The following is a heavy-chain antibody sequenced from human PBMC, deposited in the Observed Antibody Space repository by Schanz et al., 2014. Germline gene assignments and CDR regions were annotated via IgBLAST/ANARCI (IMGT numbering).Heavy chain of an antibody. D-gene: IGHD3-10*01. V-gene: IGHV3-23*04. CDR2: IGGSGGST. CDR3: AKSSPYYGSGSFPSNAYGMDV. CDR1: GFTFSSYL. J-gene: IGHJ6*02. Sequence: EVQLVESGGGLVQPGGSLTLSCAASGFTFSSYLMSWVRQAPGKGLEWVSGIGGSGGSTDYADSVKGRFTISRDNSKNTVHLQMNSLRAEDTAVYYCAKSSPYYGSGSFPSNAYGMDVWGQGTAVTVSS.